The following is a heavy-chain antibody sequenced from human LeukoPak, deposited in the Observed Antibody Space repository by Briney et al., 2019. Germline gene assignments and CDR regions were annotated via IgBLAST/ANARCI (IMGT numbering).Heavy chain of an antibody. CDR1: GLTFNHYW. D-gene: IGHD3-16*01. Sequence: GGSLRLSCAASGLTFNHYWIHWVRQAPGKGLVWVSHIHSDGRSSTYADSVRGRFTISRDNAKNTVYLQMNGLRVEDTAVYYCARGGVGCFDRWGQGTLVTVSS. CDR3: ARGGVGCFDR. CDR2: IHSDGRSS. J-gene: IGHJ5*02. V-gene: IGHV3-74*01.